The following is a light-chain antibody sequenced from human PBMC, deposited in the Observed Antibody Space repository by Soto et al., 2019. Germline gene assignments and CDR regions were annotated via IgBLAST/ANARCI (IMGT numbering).Light chain of an antibody. CDR3: QQRSNWPLT. CDR2: DAS. J-gene: IGKJ1*01. V-gene: IGKV3-11*01. CDR1: QSVRSY. Sequence: EIVLTQSRATLFLSPGERASLSCRASQSVRSYLAWYQQKPGQAPRLLIYDASNRATGIPARFSGSGSGTDITLTISSLEPEDFAVYYGQQRSNWPLTFGQGTKVEIK.